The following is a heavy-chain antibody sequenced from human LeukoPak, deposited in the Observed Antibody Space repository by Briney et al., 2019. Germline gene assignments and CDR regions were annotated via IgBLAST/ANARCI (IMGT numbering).Heavy chain of an antibody. D-gene: IGHD3-22*01. CDR2: IYYSGST. CDR1: GGSISSGGYY. Sequence: SQTLSLTCAVSGGSISSGGYYWSWIRQPPGKGLEWIGYIYYSGSTNYNPSLKSRVTISVDTSKNQFSLKLSSVTAADTAVYYCARHVSSGYQSNWFDPWGQGTLVTVSS. CDR3: ARHVSSGYQSNWFDP. J-gene: IGHJ5*02. V-gene: IGHV4-61*08.